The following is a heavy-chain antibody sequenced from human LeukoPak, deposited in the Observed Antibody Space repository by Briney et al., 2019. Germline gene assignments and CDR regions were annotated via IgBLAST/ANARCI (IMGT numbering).Heavy chain of an antibody. V-gene: IGHV3-7*01. Sequence: GGSLRLSCAASGCTFSSSWTSWVRQAPGKGLEWVANIKPDGSEKYYVDSVKGRFTISRDNAKNSLYLQMNSLRAEDTAVYFCARDTMGATDYWGQGTLVTVSS. J-gene: IGHJ4*02. CDR3: ARDTMGATDY. D-gene: IGHD1-26*01. CDR1: GCTFSSSW. CDR2: IKPDGSEK.